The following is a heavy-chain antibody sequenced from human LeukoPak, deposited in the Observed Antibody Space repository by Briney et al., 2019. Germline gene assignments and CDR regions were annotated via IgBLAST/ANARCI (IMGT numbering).Heavy chain of an antibody. CDR2: INAGNGDT. D-gene: IGHD2-21*01. CDR1: GYTFTNV. J-gene: IGHJ4*02. CDR3: ARDDCGDTCYPGGY. V-gene: IGHV1-3*01. Sequence: ASVKVSCRASGYTFTNVVHWVRQAPGQRPEWMGWINAGNGDTKYSQNFQGRVTITRDTSASTAYMELSSLTSEDTALYYCARDDCGDTCYPGGYWGRGTLVTVSS.